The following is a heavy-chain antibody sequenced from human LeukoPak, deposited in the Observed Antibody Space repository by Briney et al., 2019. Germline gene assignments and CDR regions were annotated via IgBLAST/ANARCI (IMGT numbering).Heavy chain of an antibody. J-gene: IGHJ4*02. Sequence: GGSLRLSCAASGFTFSGYAMSWVRQAPGKGLEWVSAISDSGGDTYYADSVKGRFTISRDNSKNTLYLQMNSLRAEDTAVYYCARDFAREFTIDYWGQGTLVTVSS. CDR1: GFTFSGYA. V-gene: IGHV3-23*01. D-gene: IGHD3-10*01. CDR2: ISDSGGDT. CDR3: ARDFAREFTIDY.